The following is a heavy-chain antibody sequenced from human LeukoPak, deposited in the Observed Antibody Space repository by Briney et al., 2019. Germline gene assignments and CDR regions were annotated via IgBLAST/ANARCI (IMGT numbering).Heavy chain of an antibody. J-gene: IGHJ5*02. D-gene: IGHD3-10*01. CDR1: GDSVSSNNAS. Sequence: RSQTLSLTCAISGDSVSSNNASWNWIRQSPSRGLEWLGRTFYRSKWYNDYAVSLKSRITVNPDTSKNQFSLQLNSVTPEDTAVYYCAREGTMIRGVKNWFDTWGQGTLVTVSS. CDR2: TFYRSKWYN. CDR3: AREGTMIRGVKNWFDT. V-gene: IGHV6-1*01.